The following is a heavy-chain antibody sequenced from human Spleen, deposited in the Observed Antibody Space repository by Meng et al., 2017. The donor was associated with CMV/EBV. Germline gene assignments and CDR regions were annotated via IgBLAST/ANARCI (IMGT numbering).Heavy chain of an antibody. Sequence: GGSLRLSCAASGFTFSSYSMNWVRQAPGKGLEWVSSISSSSSYIYYADSVKGRFTISRDNAKNSLYLQMNSLRAEDTAVYYCARESSSSHALDVWGQGTTVTVSS. D-gene: IGHD2-2*01. CDR2: ISSSSSYI. J-gene: IGHJ6*02. CDR1: GFTFSSYS. CDR3: ARESSSSHALDV. V-gene: IGHV3-21*01.